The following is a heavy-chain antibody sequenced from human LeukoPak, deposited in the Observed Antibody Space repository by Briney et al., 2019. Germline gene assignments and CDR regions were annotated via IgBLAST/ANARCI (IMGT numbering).Heavy chain of an antibody. V-gene: IGHV3-23*01. CDR1: GFTFSNFP. CDR3: ARDYYDSSGYYFLYYFDY. CDR2: ISGSGGDT. Sequence: GGSLRLSCAASGFTFSNFPMTWVRQAPGKGLEAFSSISGSGGDTYYKDSVKGRFTISRDNSKNTLYLQMNSLRAEDTAVYYCARDYYDSSGYYFLYYFDYWGQGTLVTVSS. D-gene: IGHD3-22*01. J-gene: IGHJ4*02.